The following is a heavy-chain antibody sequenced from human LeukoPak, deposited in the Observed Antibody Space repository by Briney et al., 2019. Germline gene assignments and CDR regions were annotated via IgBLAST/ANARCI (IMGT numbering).Heavy chain of an antibody. J-gene: IGHJ4*02. V-gene: IGHV3-7*01. CDR1: GFSLSGYW. D-gene: IGHD3-22*01. CDR3: ARRRYYDSSGYYYFDY. CDR2: IKQDGSEK. Sequence: PGGSLRLSCTASGFSLSGYWMSWVRQAPGKGLEWVANIKQDGSEKYYVDSVKGRFTISRDNAKNSLYLQMNSLRAEDTAVYYCARRRYYDSSGYYYFDYWGQGTLVTVSS.